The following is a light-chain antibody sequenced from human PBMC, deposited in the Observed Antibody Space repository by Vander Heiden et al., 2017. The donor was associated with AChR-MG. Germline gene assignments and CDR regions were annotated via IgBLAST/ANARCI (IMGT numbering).Light chain of an antibody. CDR1: QSIGSS. Sequence: EIVMTQSPATLSASPGERATLSCRASQSIGSSLAWYQRKPGQAPRLLIYAASTRATGIPAKFSGSGSGTEFTLTISSLQSEDFVVYYCQQYDNWPLTFGGGTKVDIK. V-gene: IGKV3-15*01. CDR2: AAS. J-gene: IGKJ4*01. CDR3: QQYDNWPLT.